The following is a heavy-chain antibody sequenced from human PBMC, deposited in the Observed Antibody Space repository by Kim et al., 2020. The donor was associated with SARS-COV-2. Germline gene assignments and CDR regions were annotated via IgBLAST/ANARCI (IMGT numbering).Heavy chain of an antibody. V-gene: IGHV3-30*04. Sequence: GGSLRLSCAASGFSLKTYAIHWVRQAPGKGLEWTAVISSDGGETYYSDSVKGRFTISRDNSNNTVYLQITSLRPEDTAVYSCARVLIVRGVVKYYFDQWGQGTLVTVSS. CDR1: GFSLKTYA. CDR3: ARVLIVRGVVKYYFDQ. CDR2: ISSDGGET. J-gene: IGHJ4*02. D-gene: IGHD3-10*01.